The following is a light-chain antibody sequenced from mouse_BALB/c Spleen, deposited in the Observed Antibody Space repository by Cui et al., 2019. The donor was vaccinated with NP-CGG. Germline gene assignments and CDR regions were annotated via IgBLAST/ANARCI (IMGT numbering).Light chain of an antibody. Sequence: QAVVNQESALTTSPGETVTLTCRSSTGAVTTSNYANWVQEKPGHLFTGLIGGTNNRTPGVPARFSGSLIGDKAALTITGAQTEDEAIYFCALWYSNHWVFGGGTKLTFL. J-gene: IGLJ1*01. CDR3: ALWYSNHWV. V-gene: IGLV1*01. CDR2: GTN. CDR1: TGAVTTSNY.